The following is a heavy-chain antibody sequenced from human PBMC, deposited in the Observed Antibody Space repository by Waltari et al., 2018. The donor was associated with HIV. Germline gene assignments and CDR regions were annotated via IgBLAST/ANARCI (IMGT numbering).Heavy chain of an antibody. D-gene: IGHD6-19*01. Sequence: QVQLVQSGAEVKRPGASMKVSCKASRYTFTGHLIHWGRQAPGQGLEWMGWINPNNGDTNYAQKFQGRVTMTRDTSITTAYMELTRLRSDDTAVFYCARDARWGVYSSGWYINYWGQGTLVTVSS. J-gene: IGHJ4*02. CDR2: INPNNGDT. CDR3: ARDARWGVYSSGWYINY. V-gene: IGHV1-2*02. CDR1: RYTFTGHL.